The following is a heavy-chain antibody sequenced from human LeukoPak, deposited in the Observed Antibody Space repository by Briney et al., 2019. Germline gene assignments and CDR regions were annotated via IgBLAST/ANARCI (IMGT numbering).Heavy chain of an antibody. CDR3: AKGSTYYDFWSGNV. D-gene: IGHD3-3*01. V-gene: IGHV3-23*01. CDR1: GFTFSTYA. Sequence: PGGSLRLSCAASGFTFSTYAMSWVRQAPGKGLDWVSAISGSGTTTYSANSVKGRFTISRDNSKNTLYLQMNSLRAEDTAVYYCAKGSTYYDFWSGNVWGQGTTVTVSS. J-gene: IGHJ6*02. CDR2: ISGSGTTT.